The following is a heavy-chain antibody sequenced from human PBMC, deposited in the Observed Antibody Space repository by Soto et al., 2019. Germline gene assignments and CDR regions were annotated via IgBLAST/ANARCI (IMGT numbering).Heavy chain of an antibody. CDR1: GGSISSYY. D-gene: IGHD2-15*01. V-gene: IGHV4-59*01. CDR3: ARSSPNIVVVVAATSDIAFDI. Sequence: SETLSLTCTVSGGSISSYYWSWIRQPPGKGLEWIGYIYYSGSTNYNPSLKSRVTISVDTSKNQFSLKLSSVTAADTAVYYCARSSPNIVVVVAATSDIAFDIWGQGTMVTV. J-gene: IGHJ3*02. CDR2: IYYSGST.